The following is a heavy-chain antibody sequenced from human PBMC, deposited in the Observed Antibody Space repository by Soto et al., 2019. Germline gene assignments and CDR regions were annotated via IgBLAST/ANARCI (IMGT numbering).Heavy chain of an antibody. CDR3: ARYRYFDSSRYLDAFDV. D-gene: IGHD3-22*01. V-gene: IGHV4-30-4*01. J-gene: IGHJ3*01. CDR2: IYHSGST. Sequence: PSETLSLTCAVSGDSISNDAYHWSWIRQPPGKGHEWIGYIYHSGSTYYTPSLKSRLSISLDASKNQFSLKLSSVTAADTAVYYCARYRYFDSSRYLDAFDVWGQGTMVTVSS. CDR1: GDSISNDAYH.